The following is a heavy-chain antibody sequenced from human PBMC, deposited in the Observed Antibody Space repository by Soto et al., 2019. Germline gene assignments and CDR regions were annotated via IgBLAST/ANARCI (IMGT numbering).Heavy chain of an antibody. CDR1: GFTFSSYA. V-gene: IGHV3-30-3*01. J-gene: IGHJ4*02. CDR2: ISYDGSNK. Sequence: QVQLVESGGGVVQPGRSLRLSCAASGFTFSSYAMHWVRQAPGKGLEWVAVISYDGSNKYYADSVKGRFTISRDNSKNTLYLQMNSLRADDTAVYYCARVPGIAAAGTNSPFDYWGQGTLVTVSS. D-gene: IGHD6-13*01. CDR3: ARVPGIAAAGTNSPFDY.